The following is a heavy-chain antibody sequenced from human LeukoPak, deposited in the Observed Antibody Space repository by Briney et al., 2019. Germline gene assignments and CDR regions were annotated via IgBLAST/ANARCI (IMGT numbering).Heavy chain of an antibody. Sequence: PSETLSLTCTVSGVSVSTDSYYWSWIRQPPGKGLEWIGNFYYSGSTNYNPSLKSRVTISVDTSKNLFSLKLNSVTAADTAVYYCARVLNYDILTGYADYWGQGTLVTVSS. CDR2: FYYSGST. CDR3: ARVLNYDILTGYADY. J-gene: IGHJ4*02. D-gene: IGHD3-9*01. CDR1: GVSVSTDSYY. V-gene: IGHV4-61*01.